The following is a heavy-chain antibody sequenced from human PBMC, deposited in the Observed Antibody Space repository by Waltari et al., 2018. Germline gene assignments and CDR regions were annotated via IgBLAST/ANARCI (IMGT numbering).Heavy chain of an antibody. Sequence: QVQLVQSGAEVKKPGASVKVSCEASGYTFTSYAMHWVRQAPGQRLEWMGWINAGHRNPNYSQKCQGRVTITRDTPASTAYMELGSLRSEDTAVYYCARVEGAPGLDLWGQGTMVTVSS. CDR2: INAGHRNP. D-gene: IGHD3-16*01. CDR1: GYTFTSYA. V-gene: IGHV1-3*01. J-gene: IGHJ3*01. CDR3: ARVEGAPGLDL.